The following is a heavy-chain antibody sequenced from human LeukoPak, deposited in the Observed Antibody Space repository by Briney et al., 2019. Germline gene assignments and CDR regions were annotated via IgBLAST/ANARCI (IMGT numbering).Heavy chain of an antibody. V-gene: IGHV1-46*01. Sequence: GGSLRLSCAASGFTFTSYYMHWVRQAPGQGLEWMGIINPSGGSTSYAQKFQGRVTMTRDTSTSTVYMELSSLRSEDTAVYYCARDGPEGGDDDAFDIWGQGTMVTVSS. J-gene: IGHJ3*02. CDR1: GFTFTSYY. CDR2: INPSGGST. D-gene: IGHD3-16*01. CDR3: ARDGPEGGDDDAFDI.